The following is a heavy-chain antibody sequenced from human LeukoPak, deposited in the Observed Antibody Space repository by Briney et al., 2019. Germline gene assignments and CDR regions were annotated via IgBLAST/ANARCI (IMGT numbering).Heavy chain of an antibody. CDR1: GFTFSSYS. V-gene: IGHV3-7*01. D-gene: IGHD3-22*01. CDR3: ARAHTYDYDSSGLH. J-gene: IGHJ4*02. CDR2: INQDGSEK. Sequence: GGSLRLSCAASGFTFSSYSMNWVRQAPGKWLEWVANINQDGSEKNYVDSVKGRFTISRDNVKKSQYLQMNSLRADDTAVYYCARAHTYDYDSSGLHWGQGTLVTVSS.